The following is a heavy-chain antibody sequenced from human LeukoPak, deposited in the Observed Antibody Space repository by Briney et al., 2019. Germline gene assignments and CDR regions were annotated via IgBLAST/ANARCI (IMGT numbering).Heavy chain of an antibody. V-gene: IGHV1-18*01. CDR2: ISAYNGNT. J-gene: IGHJ4*02. CDR1: GYTFTNYD. D-gene: IGHD6-19*01. Sequence: ASVKLSCKASGYTFTNYDINWLRQAPGQGLEWMGWISAYNGNTNYAQKLQGRVTMTTDTSTSTAYMELRSLRSDDTAVYYCARDSIAVAGTVVDYWGQGTLVTVSS. CDR3: ARDSIAVAGTVVDY.